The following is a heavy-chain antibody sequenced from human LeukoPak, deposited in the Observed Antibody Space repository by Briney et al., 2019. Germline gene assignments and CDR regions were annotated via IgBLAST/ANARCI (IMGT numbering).Heavy chain of an antibody. Sequence: PGGSLRLSCAASGLTFSSYAMSWVRQAPGKGLEWVSAITSGGNTYYADSVKGRFTIYRDHSRSTMYLQMNSLRAEDTAVYYCAKGWFGELSNYFDYWGQRTLVTVSS. J-gene: IGHJ4*02. D-gene: IGHD3-10*01. CDR1: GLTFSSYA. CDR2: ITSGGNT. CDR3: AKGWFGELSNYFDY. V-gene: IGHV3-23*01.